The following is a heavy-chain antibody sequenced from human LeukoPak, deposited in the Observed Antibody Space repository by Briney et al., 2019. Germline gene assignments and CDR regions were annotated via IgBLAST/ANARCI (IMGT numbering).Heavy chain of an antibody. Sequence: GGSLRLSCAASGFTFSTYAMTWVRQAPGKGLEWVSVISASGTAHYADSMRGRFTISRDNSKNTVYLQLSSLRPEDTAVYYCAKARVTTGYYMQVDYWGQGTLVTVSS. CDR3: AKARVTTGYYMQVDY. V-gene: IGHV3-23*01. J-gene: IGHJ4*02. D-gene: IGHD3-9*01. CDR1: GFTFSTYA. CDR2: ISASGTA.